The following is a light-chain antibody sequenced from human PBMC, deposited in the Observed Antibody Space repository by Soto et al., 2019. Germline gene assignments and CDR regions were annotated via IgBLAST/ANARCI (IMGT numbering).Light chain of an antibody. CDR1: QTVRNNY. CDR2: DAS. CDR3: PQSSRYPLT. V-gene: IGKV3-20*01. J-gene: IGKJ4*01. Sequence: EFVLTQSPGTLSLSPGERATLSCRASQTVRNNYLAWYQQKPGQAPRLLIYDASSRATGIPDRFSGGGSGTDFTLTISRLEPEDFAVYYSPQSSRYPLTFGGGTKVNIK.